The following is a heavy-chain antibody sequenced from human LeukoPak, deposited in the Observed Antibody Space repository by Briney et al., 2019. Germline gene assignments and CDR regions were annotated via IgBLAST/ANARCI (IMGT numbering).Heavy chain of an antibody. CDR2: IIPIFGTA. CDR1: GGTFSSYA. CDR3: ARTSVASYGDYVYY. D-gene: IGHD4-17*01. Sequence: ASVKVSCKASGGTFSSYAISWVRQAPGQGLEWKGGIIPIFGTANYAQKFQGRVTITADESTSTAYMELSSLRSEDTAVYYCARTSVASYGDYVYYWGQGTLVTVSS. V-gene: IGHV1-69*13. J-gene: IGHJ4*02.